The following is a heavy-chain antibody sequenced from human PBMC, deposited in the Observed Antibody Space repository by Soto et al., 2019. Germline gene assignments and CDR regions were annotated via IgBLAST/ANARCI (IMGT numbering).Heavy chain of an antibody. CDR2: ISHSGTS. D-gene: IGHD1-20*01. J-gene: IGHJ3*01. CDR1: GGSISSSHW. Sequence: QVQLQESGPGLVKPSGTLSLTCAVSGGSISSSHWWTWVRQSPGKGLEYIGEISHSGTSNSNPSLNNPVTLSVDRSKNHFSLALTSVTAADTAVYYCARVVLSITRGAFDAWGQGTPVIVSS. CDR3: ARVVLSITRGAFDA. V-gene: IGHV4-4*02.